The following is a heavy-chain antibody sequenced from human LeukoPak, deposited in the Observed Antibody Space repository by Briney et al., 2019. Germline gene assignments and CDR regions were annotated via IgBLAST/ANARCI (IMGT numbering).Heavy chain of an antibody. J-gene: IGHJ4*02. CDR1: GFTFGDYA. CDR3: SRDRISSGWSATGDC. CDR2: IKSKVYGGTT. Sequence: PGGSLRLSCTGSGFTFGDYAISWFRQAPGKGLEWVGFIKSKVYGGTTEYAASVKGRFTISRDDSKSIAYLQLNSLKIEDTAVYYCSRDRISSGWSATGDCWGQGTQVTVSS. D-gene: IGHD6-19*01. V-gene: IGHV3-49*03.